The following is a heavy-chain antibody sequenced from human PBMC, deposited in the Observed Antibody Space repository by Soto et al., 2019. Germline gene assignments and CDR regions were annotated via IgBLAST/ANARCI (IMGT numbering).Heavy chain of an antibody. Sequence: PGGSLRLSCAASGFTFSSYSMNWVRQAPGKGLEWVSSISSSSSYIYCADSVKGRFTISRDNAKNSLYLQMNSLRAEDTAVYYCARAKPTYYYDSSGYSYYFDYWGQGTLVTVSS. CDR1: GFTFSSYS. CDR2: ISSSSSYI. V-gene: IGHV3-21*01. D-gene: IGHD3-22*01. J-gene: IGHJ4*02. CDR3: ARAKPTYYYDSSGYSYYFDY.